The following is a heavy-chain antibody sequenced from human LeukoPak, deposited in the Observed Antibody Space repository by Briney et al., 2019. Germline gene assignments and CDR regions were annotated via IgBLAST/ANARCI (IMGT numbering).Heavy chain of an antibody. CDR2: IIPIFGTA. CDR1: GYTFTSYV. CDR3: ARAPDNYYDSSGPSGYFDY. D-gene: IGHD3-22*01. V-gene: IGHV1-69*13. J-gene: IGHJ4*02. Sequence: SVKVSCKASGYTFTSYVISWVRPAPGQGLERMGGIIPIFGTANYAQKFQGRVTITADESTSTAYMELSSLRSEDTAVYYCARAPDNYYDSSGPSGYFDYWGQGTLVTVSS.